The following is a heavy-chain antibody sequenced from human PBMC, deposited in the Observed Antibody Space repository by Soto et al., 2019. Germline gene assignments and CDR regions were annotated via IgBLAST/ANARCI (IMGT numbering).Heavy chain of an antibody. V-gene: IGHV3-20*01. J-gene: IGHJ3*02. D-gene: IGHD4-17*01. CDR3: AGERTVTTRGGDAFDI. CDR1: GFTFDDYG. CDR2: INWNGGST. Sequence: GGSLRLSCAASGFTFDDYGMSWVRQAPGKGLEWVSGINWNGGSTGYADSVKGRFTISRDNAKNSLYLQMNSLRAEDTALYDCAGERTVTTRGGDAFDIWGQGTMVTVSS.